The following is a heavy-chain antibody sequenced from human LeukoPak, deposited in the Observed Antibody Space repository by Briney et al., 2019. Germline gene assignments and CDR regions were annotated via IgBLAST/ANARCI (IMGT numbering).Heavy chain of an antibody. Sequence: GGSLRLSCAASGFTFNTYAMCWVRQAPGKGLEWVSVISGSGGSTYYADSVKGHFTISRDNSKNTLYLQMNSLRAEDTAVYYCAKDQSGPFDDWGQGTLVTVSS. D-gene: IGHD2-8*02. J-gene: IGHJ4*02. CDR2: ISGSGGST. V-gene: IGHV3-23*01. CDR3: AKDQSGPFDD. CDR1: GFTFNTYA.